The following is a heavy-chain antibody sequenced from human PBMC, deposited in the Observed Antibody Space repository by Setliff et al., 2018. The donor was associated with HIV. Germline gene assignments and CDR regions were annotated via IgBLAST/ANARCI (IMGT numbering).Heavy chain of an antibody. CDR1: GYTLAALS. CDR2: FDPEDGER. V-gene: IGHV1-24*01. Sequence: RASVKVSCKVFGYTLAALSIHWVRQAPGKGLEWMGGFDPEDGERINAEKFQGRVIMTADTSTDTAYMALSSLTSEDTAVYYCATDPGRRITFGGVIVNPDYWGQGTLVTVSS. J-gene: IGHJ4*02. CDR3: ATDPGRRITFGGVIVNPDY. D-gene: IGHD3-16*02.